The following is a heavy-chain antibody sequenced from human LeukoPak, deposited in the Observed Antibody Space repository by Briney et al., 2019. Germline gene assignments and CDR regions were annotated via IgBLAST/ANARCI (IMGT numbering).Heavy chain of an antibody. V-gene: IGHV5-51*01. CDR1: GYSFTSYW. CDR3: ARLFCSSTSCYYYYGMDV. D-gene: IGHD2-2*01. J-gene: IGHJ6*02. Sequence: GESLKVSCKGSGYSFTSYWIGWVRQMPGKGLEWMGIIYPDDSDTRYSPSFQGQVTISADKSISTAYLQWSSLKASDTAIYYCARLFCSSTSCYYYYGMDVWGQGNPGHRLL. CDR2: IYPDDSDT.